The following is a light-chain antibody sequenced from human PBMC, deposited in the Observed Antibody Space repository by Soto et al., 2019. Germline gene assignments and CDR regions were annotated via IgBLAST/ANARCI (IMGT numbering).Light chain of an antibody. Sequence: AIQLTQSPSSLSASVGDRVTITCRASQGISSALAWYQQKPGKAPKLLIYDASSLESGVPSRFSGSGSGTDFTLTISSLQPEEFATYYCHQFNSYPFTFGPGTKVDIK. J-gene: IGKJ3*01. V-gene: IGKV1-13*02. CDR3: HQFNSYPFT. CDR1: QGISSA. CDR2: DAS.